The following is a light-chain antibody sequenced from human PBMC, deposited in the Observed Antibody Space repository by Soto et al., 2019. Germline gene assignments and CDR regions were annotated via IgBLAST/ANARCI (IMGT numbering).Light chain of an antibody. CDR3: QQCNSFWT. J-gene: IGKJ1*01. CDR2: KAS. V-gene: IGKV1-5*03. Sequence: DIQMTQSPSTLSASLGDRVTLTCRASQTISTWLAWYQQKPGKAPKLLIYKASSLEGGVPSRFSGSGSGTEFTLTISSLQPDDFATYYCQQCNSFWTFGQGTKVDI. CDR1: QTISTW.